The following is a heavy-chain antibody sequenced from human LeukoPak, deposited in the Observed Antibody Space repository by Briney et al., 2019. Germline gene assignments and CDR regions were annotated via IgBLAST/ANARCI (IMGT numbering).Heavy chain of an antibody. Sequence: SETLSLTCAVYGGSFSGYYWSWIRQPPGKGLEWIGEINHSGSTNYNPSLKSRVTISVDTSKNQFSLRLSSVTAADTAVYYCARKGWLQLGYFDLWGRGTLVTVSS. CDR2: INHSGST. V-gene: IGHV4-34*01. D-gene: IGHD5-24*01. CDR3: ARKGWLQLGYFDL. J-gene: IGHJ2*01. CDR1: GGSFSGYY.